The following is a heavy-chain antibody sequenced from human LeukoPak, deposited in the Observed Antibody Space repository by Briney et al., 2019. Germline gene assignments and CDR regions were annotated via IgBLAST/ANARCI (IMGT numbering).Heavy chain of an antibody. J-gene: IGHJ4*02. Sequence: GGSLRLSCAASGFVFSSYAMSWVRQAPGKGLEWVSTLSDSGGKTYYAGSVKGRFTISRDNSKNTLYPQMNSLRAEDTAVYYCAKVGLRLGGDYWGQGTLVTVSS. V-gene: IGHV3-23*01. D-gene: IGHD4-17*01. CDR1: GFVFSSYA. CDR3: AKVGLRLGGDY. CDR2: LSDSGGKT.